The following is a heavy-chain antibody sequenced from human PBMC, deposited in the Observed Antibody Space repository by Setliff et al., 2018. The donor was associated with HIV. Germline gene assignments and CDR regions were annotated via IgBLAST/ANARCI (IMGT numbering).Heavy chain of an antibody. CDR2: IHTNTGDP. J-gene: IGHJ6*02. CDR1: GYTFTSYA. Sequence: ASVKVSCKASGYTFTSYAVNWVRQAPGQGLEWVGWIHTNTGDPTYAQGFTGRFVFSFDTSVSTAYLQISSLKAEDTAVYYCAARGEQPYYYGMDVWGQGTTVTVSS. CDR3: AARGEQPYYYGMDV. D-gene: IGHD1-26*01. V-gene: IGHV7-4-1*02.